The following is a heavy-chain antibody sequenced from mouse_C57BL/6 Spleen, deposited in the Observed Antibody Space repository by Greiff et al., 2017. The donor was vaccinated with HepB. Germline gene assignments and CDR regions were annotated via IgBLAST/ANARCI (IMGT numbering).Heavy chain of an antibody. V-gene: IGHV1-15*01. CDR2: IDPETGGT. CDR3: TRVLRYHWYFDV. Sequence: QVQLQQSGAELVRPGASVTLSCKASGYTFTDYEMHWVKQTPVHGLEWIGAIDPETGGTAYNQKFKGKAILTADKSSSTAYMELRSLTSEDSAVYYCTRVLRYHWYFDVWGTGTTVTVSS. CDR1: GYTFTDYE. J-gene: IGHJ1*03. D-gene: IGHD1-1*01.